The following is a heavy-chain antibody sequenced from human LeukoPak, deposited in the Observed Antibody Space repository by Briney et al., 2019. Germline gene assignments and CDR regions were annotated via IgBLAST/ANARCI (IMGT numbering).Heavy chain of an antibody. Sequence: GGSLRLSCAASGFTFSSCAMTWGRKAQGTGQEWVSTISVSGDTIYYEDPVKGRFTISRDNSKNTLYLQMNSLRTEAAAVYYCANGYSGYDYDYWGQGTLVTVSS. CDR3: ANGYSGYDYDY. D-gene: IGHD5-12*01. J-gene: IGHJ4*02. CDR1: GFTFSSCA. CDR2: ISVSGDTI. V-gene: IGHV3-23*01.